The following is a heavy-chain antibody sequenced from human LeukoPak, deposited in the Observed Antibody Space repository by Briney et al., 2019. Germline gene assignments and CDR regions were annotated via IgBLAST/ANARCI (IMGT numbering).Heavy chain of an antibody. V-gene: IGHV3-21*01. J-gene: IGHJ4*02. CDR1: GFTLSSYS. CDR3: ARDSGSGLFDY. Sequence: GSLRLSCAASGFTLSSYSMNWVRQAPGKGLEWVSSISSSSSYIYYADSVKGRFTISRDNAKNSLYLQMNSLRAEDTAVYYCARDSGSGLFDYWGQGTLVTVSS. CDR2: ISSSSSYI. D-gene: IGHD6-19*01.